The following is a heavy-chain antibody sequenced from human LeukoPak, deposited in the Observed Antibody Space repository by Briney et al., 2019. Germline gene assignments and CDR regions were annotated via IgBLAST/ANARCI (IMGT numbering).Heavy chain of an antibody. V-gene: IGHV3-33*08. Sequence: PGGSLRLSCAASGFTFSSYAMSWVRQAPGKGLEWVAVIWYDGSNKYYADSVKGRFTISRDNSKNTLYLQMNSLRAEDTAVYYCASTGIAVAGTSDYFDYWGQGTLVAVSS. CDR1: GFTFSSYA. J-gene: IGHJ4*02. D-gene: IGHD6-19*01. CDR2: IWYDGSNK. CDR3: ASTGIAVAGTSDYFDY.